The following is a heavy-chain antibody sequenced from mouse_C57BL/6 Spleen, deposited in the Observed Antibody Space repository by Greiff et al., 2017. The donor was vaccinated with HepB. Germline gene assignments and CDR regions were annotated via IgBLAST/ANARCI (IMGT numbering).Heavy chain of an antibody. J-gene: IGHJ3*01. D-gene: IGHD3-2*02. CDR1: GFTFSSYG. CDR3: AQAGCAY. V-gene: IGHV5-6*01. CDR2: ISSGGSYT. Sequence: EVKLMESGGDLVKPGGSLKLSCAASGFTFSSYGMSWVRQTPDKRLEWVATISSGGSYTYYPDSVKGRFTISRDNAKNTLYLQMSSLKSEDTAMYYCAQAGCAYWGQGTLVTVSA.